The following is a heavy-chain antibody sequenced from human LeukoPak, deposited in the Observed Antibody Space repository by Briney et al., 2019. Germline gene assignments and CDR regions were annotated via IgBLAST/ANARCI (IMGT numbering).Heavy chain of an antibody. CDR3: ANEEVPNDY. Sequence: GGSLRLSCAVSGFTFSSHAMTWVRQAPGKGLEWVSGISISGDVTYYADSVQGRFIISRDNSKNTVYLQMDSLRVDDTAVYYCANEEVPNDYWGQGTLLRLSS. J-gene: IGHJ4*02. CDR2: ISISGDVT. CDR1: GFTFSSHA. V-gene: IGHV3-23*01. D-gene: IGHD4/OR15-4a*01.